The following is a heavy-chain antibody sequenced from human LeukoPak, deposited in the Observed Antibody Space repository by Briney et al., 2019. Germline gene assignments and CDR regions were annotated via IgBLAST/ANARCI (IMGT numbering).Heavy chain of an antibody. CDR3: ARVVSHYDYVWGSYRYDAFDI. CDR1: GDSISSYY. V-gene: IGHV4-4*07. J-gene: IGHJ3*02. CDR2: IYSSGST. Sequence: SETLSLTCTVSGDSISSYYWSWIRQPAGKGLEWIERIYSSGSTKYNPSLKSRVNMSVDMSNNQVSLRLSSVTAADTAVYYCARVVSHYDYVWGSYRYDAFDIWGQGTMVTVSS. D-gene: IGHD3-16*02.